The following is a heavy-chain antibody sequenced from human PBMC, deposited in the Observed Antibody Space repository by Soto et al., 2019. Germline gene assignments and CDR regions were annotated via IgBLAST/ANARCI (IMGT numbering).Heavy chain of an antibody. V-gene: IGHV3-33*01. J-gene: IGHJ4*02. Sequence: QVQLVESGGGVVQPGRSLRLSCAASGFIFSDYGIHWVRQAPGKGLEWVAVVWFDESHEYYADSVKGRFTIFRANSKNSVYLQMNSLRVDDSAVYSCARDGRSGWTSYHFAYWGQGTLVTVSS. CDR3: ARDGRSGWTSYHFAY. CDR2: VWFDESHE. CDR1: GFIFSDYG. D-gene: IGHD6-19*01.